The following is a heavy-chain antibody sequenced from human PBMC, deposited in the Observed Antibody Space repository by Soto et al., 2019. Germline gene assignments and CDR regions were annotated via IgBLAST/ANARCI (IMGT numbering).Heavy chain of an antibody. CDR2: INPSGGST. V-gene: IGHV1-46*03. Sequence: QVQMVQSGAEVKKPGASVKVSCKTSGYTFTSYYMHWVRQAPGQGLEWMGIINPSGGSTSYAQKFQGRVTMPRDTSTSTVYMELSSLRSKDTAVYYCARGLTVTGFDYWGQGTLVTVSS. CDR1: GYTFTSYY. CDR3: ARGLTVTGFDY. D-gene: IGHD4-17*01. J-gene: IGHJ4*02.